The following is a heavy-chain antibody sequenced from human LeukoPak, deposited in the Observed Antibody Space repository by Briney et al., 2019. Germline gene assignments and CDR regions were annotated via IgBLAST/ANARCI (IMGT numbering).Heavy chain of an antibody. CDR3: ARASSGDYERVTTEVDY. D-gene: IGHD4-17*01. CDR1: GGSISSSSYY. Sequence: SETLSLTCTVSGGSISSSSYYWGWIRQPPGKGLEWIGSIYYSGSTYYNPSLKSRVTISVDTSKNQFSLKLSSVTAADTAVYYCARASSGDYERVTTEVDYWGQGTLVTVSS. J-gene: IGHJ4*02. V-gene: IGHV4-39*01. CDR2: IYYSGST.